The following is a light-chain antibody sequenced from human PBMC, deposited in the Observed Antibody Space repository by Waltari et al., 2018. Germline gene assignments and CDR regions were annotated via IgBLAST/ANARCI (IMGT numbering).Light chain of an antibody. J-gene: IGKJ2*01. CDR2: AAS. CDR1: QSISSY. CDR3: QQSYSTPPLYT. V-gene: IGKV1-39*01. Sequence: DIQMTQSPSSLSASVGDRVTITYRASQSISSYFNWYQQKPGKAPNLLIYAASSLQSGVPSRFSGSGSGTDFTLTISSLQPEDVATYYCQQSYSTPPLYTFGQGTKLEIK.